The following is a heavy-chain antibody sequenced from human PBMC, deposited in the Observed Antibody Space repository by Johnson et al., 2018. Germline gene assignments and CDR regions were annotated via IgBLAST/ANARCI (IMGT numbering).Heavy chain of an antibody. V-gene: IGHV3-9*01. D-gene: IGHD3-10*01. CDR1: GFTFDDYA. CDR3: ARDSDYYGSGSYGYYYGMDV. Sequence: VQLVESGGGLVQPGGSLRLSCAASGFTFDDYAMHWVRQAPGKGLEWVSGISWNSGSIGYADSVKGRFTISRANAKNSLYLQMNSLRAEDTAVYYCARDSDYYGSGSYGYYYGMDVWGQGTTVTVSS. CDR2: ISWNSGSI. J-gene: IGHJ6*02.